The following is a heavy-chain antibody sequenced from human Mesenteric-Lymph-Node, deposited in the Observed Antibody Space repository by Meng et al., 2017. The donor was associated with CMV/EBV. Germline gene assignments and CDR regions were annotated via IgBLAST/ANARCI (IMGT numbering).Heavy chain of an antibody. D-gene: IGHD3-22*01. J-gene: IGHJ6*02. V-gene: IGHV4-39*07. CDR1: GGSISSSSYY. CDR3: ASSLPTGYYYDSYGMDV. CDR2: IYYSGST. Sequence: GSLRLSCTVSGGSISSSSYYWGWIRQPPGKGLEWIGSIYYSGSTYYNPSLKSRVTISVDTSKNQFSLKLSSVTAADTAVYYCASSLPTGYYYDSYGMDVWGQGTTVTVSS.